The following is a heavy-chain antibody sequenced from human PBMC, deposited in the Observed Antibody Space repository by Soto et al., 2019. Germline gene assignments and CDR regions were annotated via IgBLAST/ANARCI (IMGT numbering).Heavy chain of an antibody. J-gene: IGHJ5*01. D-gene: IGHD2-21*02. V-gene: IGHV4-39*01. CDR3: ARHGTALTAVNWFVS. Sequence: TLSLTSTVSGGSITSGSFYWGWVRHSPGKGLEWIGSIYYSGSVYCNPSLESRVTISADVSRDQFSLKLPSVTAADTAVYYCARHGTALTAVNWFVSWGHGTLVTVSS. CDR2: IYYSGSV. CDR1: GGSITSGSFY.